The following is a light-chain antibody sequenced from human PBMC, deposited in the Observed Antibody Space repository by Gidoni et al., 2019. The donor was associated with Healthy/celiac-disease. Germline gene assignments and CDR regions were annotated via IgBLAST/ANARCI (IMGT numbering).Light chain of an antibody. CDR2: EVS. Sequence: QSARTQPASGSGSLGQSITISCTGTSSDVGGYNYVSWYQQHPGKAPKLMIYEVSNRPSGVSNRFSGSKSGNTASLTISGLQAEDEADYYCSSYTSSSTVFGGGTKLTVL. J-gene: IGLJ2*01. CDR1: SSDVGGYNY. CDR3: SSYTSSSTV. V-gene: IGLV2-14*01.